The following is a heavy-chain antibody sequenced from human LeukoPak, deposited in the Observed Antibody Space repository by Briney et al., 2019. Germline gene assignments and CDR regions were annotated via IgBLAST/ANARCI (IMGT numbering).Heavy chain of an antibody. V-gene: IGHV4-59*08. J-gene: IGHJ5*02. CDR3: ARHADTYYYDSSGFNRFDP. CDR2: IYYSGST. Sequence: SETLSLTCTVSGGSISSYYWSWIRQPPGKGLEWIGYIYYSGSTNYNPSLKSRVTISVDTSKNQFSLKLSSVTAADTAVYYCARHADTYYYDSSGFNRFDPWGQGTLVTVSS. D-gene: IGHD3-22*01. CDR1: GGSISSYY.